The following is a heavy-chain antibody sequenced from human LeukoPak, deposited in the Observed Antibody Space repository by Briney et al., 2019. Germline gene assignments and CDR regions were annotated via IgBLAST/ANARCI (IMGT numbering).Heavy chain of an antibody. CDR2: IYYSGST. CDR3: ARDAAAGLMDV. D-gene: IGHD6-13*01. CDR1: GGSISSYY. Sequence: PSETLSLTCTVSGGSISSYYWSWIRQPPGKGLEWIGYIYYSGSTNYNPSLKSRVTISVDTSKNQFSLKLSSVTAADAAVYYCARDAAAGLMDVWGKGITVTVSS. V-gene: IGHV4-59*01. J-gene: IGHJ6*04.